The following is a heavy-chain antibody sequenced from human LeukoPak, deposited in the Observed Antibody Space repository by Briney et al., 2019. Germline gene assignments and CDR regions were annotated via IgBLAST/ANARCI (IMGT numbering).Heavy chain of an antibody. V-gene: IGHV3-30*03. J-gene: IGHJ4*02. Sequence: GGSLRLSCAASGFTFSSYSMNWVRQAPGKGLEWVAVISYDGSNKYYADSVKGRFTISRDNSKNTLYLQMNSLRAEDTAVYYCARELYDSSGYYFYWGQGTLVTVSS. CDR2: ISYDGSNK. D-gene: IGHD3-22*01. CDR3: ARELYDSSGYYFY. CDR1: GFTFSSYS.